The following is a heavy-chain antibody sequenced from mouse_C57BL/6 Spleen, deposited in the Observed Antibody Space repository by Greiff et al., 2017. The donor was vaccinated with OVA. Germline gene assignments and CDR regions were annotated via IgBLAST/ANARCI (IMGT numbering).Heavy chain of an antibody. D-gene: IGHD4-1*01. V-gene: IGHV1-52*01. Sequence: QVQLQQPGAELVRPGSSVKLSCKASGYTFTSYWMQWVKQRPIQGLEWIGNIDPSDSETHYNQKFKDKATLTVDKSSSTAYMQLSSLTSEDSAVYYCARNWDDPSFAYWGQGTLVTVSA. CDR3: ARNWDDPSFAY. J-gene: IGHJ3*01. CDR2: IDPSDSET. CDR1: GYTFTSYW.